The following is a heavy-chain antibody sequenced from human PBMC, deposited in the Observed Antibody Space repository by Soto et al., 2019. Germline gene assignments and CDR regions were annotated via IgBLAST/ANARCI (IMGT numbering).Heavy chain of an antibody. CDR1: GLTVSSNY. J-gene: IGHJ6*02. CDR2: IYSGGGK. CDR3: ARDDYYGSNMYGMDV. V-gene: IGHV3-53*01. D-gene: IGHD3-10*01. Sequence: GGSLRLSCAASGLTVSSNYMSWVRQAPGKGLEWVSVIYSGGGKFYAESVKGRFTISRDNSKNILYLQMNSLRAEDTAVYYCARDDYYGSNMYGMDVWGQGTTVTVSS.